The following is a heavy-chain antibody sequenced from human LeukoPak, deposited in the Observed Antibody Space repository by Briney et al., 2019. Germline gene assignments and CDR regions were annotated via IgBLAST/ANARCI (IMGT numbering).Heavy chain of an antibody. J-gene: IGHJ5*02. Sequence: ASVKVSCKASGYTFTGYYMHWVRQAPGQGLEWMGWINPNSGGTNYAQKFQGRVTMTRDTSISTAYMELSRLRSDDTAVYYCARDEGYYGSGSYAGTNWFDPWGQGTLVTVSS. D-gene: IGHD3-10*01. CDR3: ARDEGYYGSGSYAGTNWFDP. CDR2: INPNSGGT. V-gene: IGHV1-2*02. CDR1: GYTFTGYY.